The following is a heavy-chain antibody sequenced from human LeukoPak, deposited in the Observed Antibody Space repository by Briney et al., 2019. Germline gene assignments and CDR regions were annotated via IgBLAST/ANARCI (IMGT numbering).Heavy chain of an antibody. CDR3: AKSRARREGSSGSIDY. J-gene: IGHJ4*02. CDR1: GFTFSSYA. V-gene: IGHV3-23*01. D-gene: IGHD3-22*01. CDR2: ISGSGGST. Sequence: GGSLRLSCAASGFTFSSYAMRWVRQAPGKGLEWVSGISGSGGSTYYADSVKGRFTISRDNSKNTLFLQVNSLRAEDTALYYCAKSRARREGSSGSIDYWGQGTLVTVSS.